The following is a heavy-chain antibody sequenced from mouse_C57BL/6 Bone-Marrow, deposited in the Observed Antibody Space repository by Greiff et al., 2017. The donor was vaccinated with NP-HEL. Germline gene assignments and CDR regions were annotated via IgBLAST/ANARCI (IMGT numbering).Heavy chain of an antibody. CDR1: GYAFTNYL. J-gene: IGHJ3*01. Sequence: VQLQQSGAELVRPGTSVKVSCKASGYAFTNYLIEWVKQRPGQGLEWIGVINPGSGGTNYNEKFKGKATLTADKSSSTAYMQLSSLTSEDSAVYFCARTYSNSAWFAYGGRGTLVTVSA. D-gene: IGHD2-5*01. CDR3: ARTYSNSAWFAY. V-gene: IGHV1-54*01. CDR2: INPGSGGT.